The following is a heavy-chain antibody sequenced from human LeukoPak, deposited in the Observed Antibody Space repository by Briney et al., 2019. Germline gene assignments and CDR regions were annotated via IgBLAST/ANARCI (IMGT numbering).Heavy chain of an antibody. CDR3: ARMAVIIAAAGHSDY. CDR2: INHSGST. J-gene: IGHJ4*02. D-gene: IGHD6-13*01. V-gene: IGHV4-34*01. Sequence: PSETLSLTCAVYGGSFSGYYWGWIRQPPGKGLEWIGEINHSGSTNYNPSLKSRVTISVDTSKNQFSLKLSSVTAADTAVYYCARMAVIIAAAGHSDYWGQGTLVTVSS. CDR1: GGSFSGYY.